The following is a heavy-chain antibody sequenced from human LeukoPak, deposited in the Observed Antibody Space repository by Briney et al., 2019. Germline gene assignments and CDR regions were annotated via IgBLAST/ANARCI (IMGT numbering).Heavy chain of an antibody. CDR1: GYTFTSYD. CDR2: MNPNSGNT. V-gene: IGHV1-8*01. D-gene: IGHD6-13*01. CDR3: AMGIAAGNTPVDY. Sequence: ASVKVSCKASGYTFTSYDINWVRQATGQGLEWMGWMNPNSGNTGYAQKFQGRVTMTRDTSISTAYMELSSLRSEDTAVYYCAMGIAAGNTPVDYWGQGTLVTVSS. J-gene: IGHJ4*02.